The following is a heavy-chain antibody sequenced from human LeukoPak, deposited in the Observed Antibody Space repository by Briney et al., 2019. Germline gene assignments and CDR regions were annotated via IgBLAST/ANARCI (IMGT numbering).Heavy chain of an antibody. D-gene: IGHD3-3*01. CDR1: GFTFSSYA. CDR3: AKDHYWSIDY. V-gene: IGHV3-74*01. Sequence: GGSLRLSCSASGFTFSSYAMHWVRHAPGQGLVWVSRIKGDGISTNYADSVKGRFTISRDIAKNTLYLQMNSLRAEDTGVYYCAKDHYWSIDYWGRGTLVTVSS. J-gene: IGHJ4*02. CDR2: IKGDGIST.